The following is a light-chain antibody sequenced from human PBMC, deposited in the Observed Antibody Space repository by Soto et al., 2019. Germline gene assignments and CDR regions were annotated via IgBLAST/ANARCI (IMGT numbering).Light chain of an antibody. V-gene: IGKV3-11*01. CDR1: QSVSSY. CDR2: DAS. Sequence: PGERATLSCRASQSVSSYLAWYQQKPGQAPRLLIYDASNRATGIPARFSGSGSGTDFTLTISSLEPEDFAVYYCQQRSNWPYTVTFGPGTKVDIK. J-gene: IGKJ3*01. CDR3: QQRSNWPYTVT.